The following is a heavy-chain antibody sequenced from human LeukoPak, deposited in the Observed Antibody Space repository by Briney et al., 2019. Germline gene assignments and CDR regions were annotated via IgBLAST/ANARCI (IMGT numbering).Heavy chain of an antibody. CDR1: GFTFSSYS. CDR3: ARERGYSYGYEIDY. J-gene: IGHJ4*02. Sequence: GGSLRLSCAASGFTFSSYSMNWVRQAPGKGLEWVSYISRSSTTICYADSVKGRFTISRDNAKNSLYLQMNSLRAEDTAVYYCARERGYSYGYEIDYWGQGTLVTVSS. CDR2: ISRSSTTI. D-gene: IGHD5-18*01. V-gene: IGHV3-48*01.